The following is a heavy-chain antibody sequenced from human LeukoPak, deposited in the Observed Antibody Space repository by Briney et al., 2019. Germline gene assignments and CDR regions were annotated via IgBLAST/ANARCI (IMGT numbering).Heavy chain of an antibody. D-gene: IGHD1-1*01. CDR3: ARGNWNQTSNWFDP. CDR2: IFYTGST. V-gene: IGHV4-59*12. Sequence: SETLSLTCTVSGGSISSYYRSWIRQPPGKGLEWIGYIFYTGSTNHNPSLKSRVTISVDTSKNQYSLKLSSVTAADTAVYYCARGNWNQTSNWFDPWGQGTLVTVSS. CDR1: GGSISSYY. J-gene: IGHJ5*02.